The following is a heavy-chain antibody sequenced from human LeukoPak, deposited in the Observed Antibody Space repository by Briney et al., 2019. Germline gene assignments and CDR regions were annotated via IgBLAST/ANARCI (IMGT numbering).Heavy chain of an antibody. V-gene: IGHV1-69*04. J-gene: IGHJ4*02. CDR2: IIPILGIA. Sequence: WASVKVSCKASGGTFSSYAISWVRQAPGQGLEWMGRIIPILGIANYAQKFQGRVTITADKSASTAYMELSSLRSEGTAVYYCARSLLRGGVIVNSDYWGQGTLVTVSS. CDR3: ARSLLRGGVIVNSDY. CDR1: GGTFSSYA. D-gene: IGHD3-16*02.